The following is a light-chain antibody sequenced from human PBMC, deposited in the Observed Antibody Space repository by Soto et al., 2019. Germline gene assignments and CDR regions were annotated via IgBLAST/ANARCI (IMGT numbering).Light chain of an antibody. CDR2: GAS. CDR3: KQYGNSPRT. Sequence: EIVLTQSPGTLSLSPGERATLSCRASQSVSSSSLAWYQQKPGQAPRLLIYGASSRATGIPDRFSGSGSGTDFTLTISRLEPEDFAVYYCKQYGNSPRTFGQGTKVEIK. V-gene: IGKV3-20*01. CDR1: QSVSSSS. J-gene: IGKJ1*01.